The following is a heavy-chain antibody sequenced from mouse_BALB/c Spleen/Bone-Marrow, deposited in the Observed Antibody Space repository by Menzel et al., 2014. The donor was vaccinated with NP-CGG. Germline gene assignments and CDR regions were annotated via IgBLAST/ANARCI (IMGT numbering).Heavy chain of an antibody. CDR1: GYAFTNYL. CDR3: ARRDYAMDY. Sequence: QVQLQQSGAELVRPGTSVKVSCKASGYAFTNYLIEWVKQRPGQGLEWIGVINPGSGGTNYNEKFKGKATLTADKSSSTAYMQFSSLTSDDSAVYFCARRDYAMDYWGQGTSVTVSS. V-gene: IGHV1-54*01. CDR2: INPGSGGT. J-gene: IGHJ4*01.